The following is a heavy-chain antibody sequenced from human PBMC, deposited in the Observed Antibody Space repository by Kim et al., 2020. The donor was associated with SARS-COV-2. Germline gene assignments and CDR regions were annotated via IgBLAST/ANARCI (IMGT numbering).Heavy chain of an antibody. Sequence: ASVKVSCKTSGYTFTAFYMHWVRQAPGQGLEWMGVGNPTDTRPTYAQKFQGRVSVTRDMSTSTIFLELSSLTVDDTAVYYCARVLAGEPYYDHWGQGTLVTVS. CDR2: GNPTDTRP. CDR3: ARVLAGEPYYDH. J-gene: IGHJ4*02. V-gene: IGHV1-46*01. CDR1: GYTFTAFY. D-gene: IGHD1-26*01.